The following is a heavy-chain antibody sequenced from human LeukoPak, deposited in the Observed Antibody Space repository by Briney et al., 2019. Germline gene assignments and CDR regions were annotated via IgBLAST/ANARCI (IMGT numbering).Heavy chain of an antibody. CDR2: ISSGSSTI. V-gene: IGHV3-48*02. CDR1: GFTFSSYS. Sequence: PGGSLRLSCAASGFTFSSYSMNWARQAPGKGLEWVSYISSGSSTIYYADSVKGRFTISRDNAKNSLYLQMNSLGDEDTAVYYCARGDTAIDYWGQGTLVTVSS. CDR3: ARGDTAIDY. J-gene: IGHJ4*02. D-gene: IGHD5-18*01.